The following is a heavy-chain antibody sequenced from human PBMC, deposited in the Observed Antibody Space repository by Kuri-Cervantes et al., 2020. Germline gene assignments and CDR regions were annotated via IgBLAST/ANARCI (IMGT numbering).Heavy chain of an antibody. J-gene: IGHJ6*02. V-gene: IGHV4-4*07. CDR3: ARDRGVRDTAMGTLYYYGMDV. D-gene: IGHD5-18*01. CDR2: IYTSGST. Sequence: ESLKISGTVPGGPISSYYWSWIRQPAGKGLEWIGRIYTSGSTNYNPSLKSRVTMSVDTSKNQFSLKLSSVTAADTAVYYCARDRGVRDTAMGTLYYYGMDVWGQGTTVTVSS. CDR1: GGPISSYY.